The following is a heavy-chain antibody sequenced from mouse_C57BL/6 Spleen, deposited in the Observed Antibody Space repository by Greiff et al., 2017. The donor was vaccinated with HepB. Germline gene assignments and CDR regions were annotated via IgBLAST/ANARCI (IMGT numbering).Heavy chain of an antibody. J-gene: IGHJ2*01. V-gene: IGHV5-6*01. CDR1: GFTFSSYG. CDR2: ISSGGSYT. CDR3: ARGDSYVDY. Sequence: EVKLVESGGDLVKPGGSLKLSCAASGFTFSSYGMSWVRQTPDKRLEWVATISSGGSYTYYPDSVKGRFTISRDNAKNTLYLQMSSLKSEDTAMYYCARGDSYVDYWGQGTTLTVSS. D-gene: IGHD3-3*01.